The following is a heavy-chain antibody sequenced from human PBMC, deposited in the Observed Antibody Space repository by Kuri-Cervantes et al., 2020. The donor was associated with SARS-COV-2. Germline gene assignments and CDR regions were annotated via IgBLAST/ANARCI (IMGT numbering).Heavy chain of an antibody. D-gene: IGHD5-24*01. CDR2: ISYDGSNK. V-gene: IGHV3-30-3*01. J-gene: IGHJ5*02. Sequence: GGSLRLSCAASGFTFSSYAIHWVRQAPGKGLEWVAVISYDGSNKYYADSVKGRFTISRDNSKNTLYLQMNSLRAEDTAVYYCARLDGYIEHWGQGTLVTVSS. CDR3: ARLDGYIEH. CDR1: GFTFSSYA.